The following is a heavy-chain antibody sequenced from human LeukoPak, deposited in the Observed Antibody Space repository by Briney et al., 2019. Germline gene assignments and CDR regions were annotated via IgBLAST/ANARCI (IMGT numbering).Heavy chain of an antibody. CDR1: GYSFTSYW. CDR2: IYPGDSDT. V-gene: IGHV5-51*01. J-gene: IGHJ5*02. CDR3: ARQSYSYYGTGSYANWFDP. D-gene: IGHD3-10*01. Sequence: GESLKISCKGSGYSFTSYWIGWVRQMPGKGLEWMGIIYPGDSDTRYSPSFQGQVTISADKSISTAYLQWSSLKASDTAMYYCARQSYSYYGTGSYANWFDPWGQGTLVTVSS.